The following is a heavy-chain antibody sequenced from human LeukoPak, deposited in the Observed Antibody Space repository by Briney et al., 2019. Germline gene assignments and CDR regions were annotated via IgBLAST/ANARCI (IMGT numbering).Heavy chain of an antibody. J-gene: IGHJ4*02. Sequence: GGSLRLSCAASGFTFSSYAMSWVRQAPGKGLEWVSAISGSGGSTYYADSVKGRFTISRDNSKNTLYLQMNSLRAEDTAVYYCATQYYYDSGGYPYYFDYWGQGTLVTVSS. V-gene: IGHV3-23*01. CDR1: GFTFSSYA. D-gene: IGHD3-22*01. CDR2: ISGSGGST. CDR3: ATQYYYDSGGYPYYFDY.